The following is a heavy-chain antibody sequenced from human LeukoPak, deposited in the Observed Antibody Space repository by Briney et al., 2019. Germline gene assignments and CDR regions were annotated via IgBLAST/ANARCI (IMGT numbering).Heavy chain of an antibody. CDR1: GFTFSSYW. CDR2: ISSSGNYI. V-gene: IGHV3-21*01. J-gene: IGHJ4*02. D-gene: IGHD1-14*01. Sequence: GGSLRLSCAASGFTFSSYWMHWVRQAPGKGLVWVSSISSSGNYIYYADSMKGRFIISRDNAENSLFLQMNNLRAEDTAIYYCARGEPVLVWGQGTLVSVSS. CDR3: ARGEPVLV.